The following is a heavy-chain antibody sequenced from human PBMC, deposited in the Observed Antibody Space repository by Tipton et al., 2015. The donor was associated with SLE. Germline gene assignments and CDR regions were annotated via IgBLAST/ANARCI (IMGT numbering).Heavy chain of an antibody. CDR2: IKHSGST. J-gene: IGHJ1*01. Sequence: TLSLTCAVYGGSFSGYYWSWIRQPPGKGLEWIGEIKHSGSTKYNPSLKSRVTISVDTSKNQFSLKLSSVTAADTAVYYWASPGSSAPGPYFQHWGQVTLVTGSS. CDR3: ASPGSSAPGPYFQH. D-gene: IGHD6-25*01. CDR1: GGSFSGYY. V-gene: IGHV4-34*01.